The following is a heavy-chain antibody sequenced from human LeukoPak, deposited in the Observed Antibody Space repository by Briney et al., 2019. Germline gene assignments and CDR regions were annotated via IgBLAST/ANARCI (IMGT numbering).Heavy chain of an antibody. V-gene: IGHV3-23*01. CDR3: AKDLSEL. CDR2: ISGSGGSSGGDT. D-gene: IGHD1-26*01. J-gene: IGHJ4*02. CDR1: GFTFSRSA. Sequence: GGSPRLSCAASGFTFSRSAMSWVRQAPGKGLEWVSNISGSGGSSGGDTYYADSVKGRFTISRDNAKNSLYLQMNSLRAEDTALYYCAKDLSELGGQGTLVTVSS.